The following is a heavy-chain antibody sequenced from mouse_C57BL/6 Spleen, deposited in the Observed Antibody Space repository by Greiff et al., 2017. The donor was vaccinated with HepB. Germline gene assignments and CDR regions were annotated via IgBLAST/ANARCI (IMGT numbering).Heavy chain of an antibody. CDR3: AREGNSHWYFDV. V-gene: IGHV5-4*01. CDR2: ISDGGSYT. CDR1: GFTFSSYA. Sequence: EVQGVESGGGLVKPGGSLKLSCAASGFTFSSYAMSWVRQTPEKRLEWVATISDGGSYTYYPDNVKGRFTISRDNAKNNLYLQMSHLKSEDTAMYYCAREGNSHWYFDVWGTGTTVTVSS. J-gene: IGHJ1*03.